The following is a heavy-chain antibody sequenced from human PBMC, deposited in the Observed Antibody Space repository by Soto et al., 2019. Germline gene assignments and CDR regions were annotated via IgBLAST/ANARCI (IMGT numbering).Heavy chain of an antibody. CDR1: GGSISSGGYS. D-gene: IGHD3-3*01. J-gene: IGHJ3*02. CDR2: IYHSGST. CDR3: ARDRGDYDFWSGYYQAGAFDI. V-gene: IGHV4-30-2*01. Sequence: QLRLQESGSGLVKPAQTLSLTCAVSGGSISSGGYSWSWIRQPPGKGLEWIGYIYHSGSTYYNPSLKCRVTISADRSKNQFSLKLSSVTAADTAVYHCARDRGDYDFWSGYYQAGAFDIWGQGTMVTVSS.